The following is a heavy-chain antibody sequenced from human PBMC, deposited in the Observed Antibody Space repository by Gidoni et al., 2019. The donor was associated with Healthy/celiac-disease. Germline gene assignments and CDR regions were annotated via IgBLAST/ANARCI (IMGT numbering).Heavy chain of an antibody. V-gene: IGHV3-30-3*01. Sequence: YDGSNKYYADSVKGRFTISRDNSKNTLYLQMNSLRAEDTAVYYCARAGYDSSGYIFDYWGQGTLVTVSS. D-gene: IGHD3-22*01. J-gene: IGHJ4*02. CDR2: YDGSNK. CDR3: ARAGYDSSGYIFDY.